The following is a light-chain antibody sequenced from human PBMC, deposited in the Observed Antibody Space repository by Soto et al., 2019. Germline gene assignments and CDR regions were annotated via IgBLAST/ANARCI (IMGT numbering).Light chain of an antibody. CDR1: SSDVGSYNR. CDR2: EVS. CDR3: NSYTGSSTYV. Sequence: QSARTQPPSVSGSPGQSVAISCTGPSSDVGSYNRVSWYQQPPGAAPKLMIYEVSNRPSGVPDRFSGSKSGNTASLTISGLQAEDEADYYCNSYTGSSTYVFGTWTKLTVL. V-gene: IGLV2-18*02. J-gene: IGLJ1*01.